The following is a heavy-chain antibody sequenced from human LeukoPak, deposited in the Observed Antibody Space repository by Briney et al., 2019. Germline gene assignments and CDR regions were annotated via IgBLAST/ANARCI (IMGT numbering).Heavy chain of an antibody. CDR1: GFTFSSYG. V-gene: IGHV3-30*02. D-gene: IGHD7-27*01. Sequence: GSLRLSCAASGFTFSSYGMHWVRQAPGKGLEWVAFIRYDGSNKYYADSVKGRFTISRDNSKNTLYLQMNSLRAEDTAVYYCAKGAELGKGGYYFDYWGQGTLVTVSS. CDR2: IRYDGSNK. CDR3: AKGAELGKGGYYFDY. J-gene: IGHJ4*02.